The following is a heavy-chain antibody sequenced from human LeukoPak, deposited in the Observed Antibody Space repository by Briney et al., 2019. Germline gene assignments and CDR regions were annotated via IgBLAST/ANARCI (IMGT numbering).Heavy chain of an antibody. V-gene: IGHV1-46*01. D-gene: IGHD3-22*01. CDR3: ARDSYDSSGYYDFRAWYFDL. J-gene: IGHJ2*01. CDR1: GYTFTSYY. Sequence: SVKVSCKSSGYTFTSYYMHWVRQAPGQGLEWTGIINPSGGSTSYAQKFQGRVTMTRDTSTSTVYMELSSLRSEDTAVYYCARDSYDSSGYYDFRAWYFDLWGRGTLVTVSS. CDR2: INPSGGST.